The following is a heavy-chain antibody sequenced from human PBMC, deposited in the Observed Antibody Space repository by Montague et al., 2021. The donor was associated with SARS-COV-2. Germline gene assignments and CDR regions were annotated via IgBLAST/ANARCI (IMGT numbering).Heavy chain of an antibody. D-gene: IGHD3-3*01. CDR3: ARKTSRGLTIFGVVTASYCFDY. CDR2: IYYSGST. Sequence: SETLSLTCTVSGGSISSSSYFWGWIRQPPGKGLEWIGSIYYSGSTYYKSSLKSRVTISVDTSKNQFSLKLSSVTAADTAVFYCARKTSRGLTIFGVVTASYCFDYWGQGTLVTVSS. CDR1: GGSISSSSYF. J-gene: IGHJ4*02. V-gene: IGHV4-39*01.